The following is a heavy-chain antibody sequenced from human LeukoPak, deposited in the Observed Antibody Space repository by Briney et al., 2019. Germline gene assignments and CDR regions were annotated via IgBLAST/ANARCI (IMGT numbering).Heavy chain of an antibody. CDR2: INAANGNT. V-gene: IGHV1-3*01. D-gene: IGHD6-19*01. CDR3: ARDRSSGWPNYDY. CDR1: GFTFTTYT. J-gene: IGHJ4*02. Sequence: ASVKVSCKTSGFTFTTYTMHWVRQAPGQRLEWMGWINAANGNTQYSQKFQGRVTMTTDTSTSTAYMELRSLRSDDTAVYYCARDRSSGWPNYDYWGQGTLVTVSS.